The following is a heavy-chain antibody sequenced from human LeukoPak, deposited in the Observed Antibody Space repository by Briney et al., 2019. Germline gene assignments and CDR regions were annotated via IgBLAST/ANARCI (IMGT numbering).Heavy chain of an antibody. J-gene: IGHJ4*02. Sequence: SETLSLTCAVYGRYFSGYYWSWIRQPPGKGLDWIGEINHSGSTNYNPSLKSRVTISVDTSKNQFSLKLNSVTAADTAVYYCARGCPGGYSSSWYYYFDYWGQGTLVTVSS. D-gene: IGHD6-13*01. CDR1: GRYFSGYY. CDR3: ARGCPGGYSSSWYYYFDY. V-gene: IGHV4-34*01. CDR2: INHSGST.